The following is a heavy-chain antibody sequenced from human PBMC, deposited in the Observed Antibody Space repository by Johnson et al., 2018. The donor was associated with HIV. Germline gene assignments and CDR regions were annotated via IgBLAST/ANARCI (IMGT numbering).Heavy chain of an antibody. CDR3: AEDGPVLRYFDWSDAFDI. J-gene: IGHJ3*02. Sequence: EVQLVESGGGLVQPGRSLRLSCAASGFTFDDYAMHWVRQTPGKGLEWVSGISWNSYNIDYADSVKGRFTISRDNSKNTLYLQMNSLRAEDTAVYYCAEDGPVLRYFDWSDAFDIWGQGTMVTVSS. V-gene: IGHV3-9*01. D-gene: IGHD3-9*01. CDR1: GFTFDDYA. CDR2: ISWNSYNI.